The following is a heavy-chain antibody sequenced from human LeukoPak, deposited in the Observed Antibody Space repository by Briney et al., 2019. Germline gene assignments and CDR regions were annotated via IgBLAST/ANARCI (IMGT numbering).Heavy chain of an antibody. CDR2: IILPLDIT. CDR1: GGTFSSYA. Sequence: GSSVKVSCKASGGTFSSYAISWVRQAPGQGLEWMGKIILPLDITNYAQQFQGGVTITTDKSTDTVFLELSSLRSQDTAVYYCARSSVTGHFDSWGQGTLVTVSS. D-gene: IGHD6-19*01. CDR3: ARSSVTGHFDS. J-gene: IGHJ4*02. V-gene: IGHV1-69*04.